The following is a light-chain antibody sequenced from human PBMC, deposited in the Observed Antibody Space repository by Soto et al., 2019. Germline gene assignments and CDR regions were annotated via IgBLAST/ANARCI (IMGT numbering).Light chain of an antibody. Sequence: DIVMTQSQLSLPVTPGEPASISCRSSQSLLHRNGYNYLDWYLQKPGQSPQLLIYLGSNRASGVPDRFSGSGSGTDFPLTISRVEAEDVGVYYCMQAIQSPTFGGGTKVDIK. CDR2: LGS. CDR1: QSLLHRNGYNY. CDR3: MQAIQSPT. V-gene: IGKV2-28*01. J-gene: IGKJ4*01.